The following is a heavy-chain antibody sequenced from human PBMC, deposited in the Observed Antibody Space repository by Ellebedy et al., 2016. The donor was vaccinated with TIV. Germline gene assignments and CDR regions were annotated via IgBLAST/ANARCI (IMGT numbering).Heavy chain of an antibody. V-gene: IGHV3-48*01. Sequence: GESLKISCADSGFTFSSHSMNWVRQAPGKGLEWVSFISRDSTTIYYADSVRGRFTVSRDNAKNSLYLQMNSLRAEDTAVYYCARALPRTQNAFDIWGQGTMVTVSS. CDR3: ARALPRTQNAFDI. CDR2: ISRDSTTI. CDR1: GFTFSSHS. J-gene: IGHJ3*02. D-gene: IGHD1-7*01.